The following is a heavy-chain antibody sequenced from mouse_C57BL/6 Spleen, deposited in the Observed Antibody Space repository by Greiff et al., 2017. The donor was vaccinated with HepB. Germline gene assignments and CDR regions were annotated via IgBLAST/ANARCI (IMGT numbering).Heavy chain of an antibody. CDR3: AREFSTTVVATVEY. D-gene: IGHD1-1*01. J-gene: IGHJ2*01. CDR2: IYPRSGNT. Sequence: VQLQQSGAELARPGASVKLSCKASGYTFTSYGIRWVKQRTGQGLEWIGEIYPRSGNTYYNEKFKGKATMTADKSSSTAYKELRSLTSEDSAVYFCAREFSTTVVATVEYWGQGTTLTVSA. CDR1: GYTFTSYG. V-gene: IGHV1-81*01.